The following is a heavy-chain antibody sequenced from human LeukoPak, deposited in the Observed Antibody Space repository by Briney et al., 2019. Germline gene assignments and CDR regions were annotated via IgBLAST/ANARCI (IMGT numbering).Heavy chain of an antibody. CDR2: ISWNSGSI. J-gene: IGHJ4*02. CDR1: GFTFDDYA. CDR3: AKDGRSLWLSLYYFDY. V-gene: IGHV3-9*01. Sequence: GRSLRLSCAASGFTFDDYAMHWVRQAPGKGLEWVSGISWNSGSIGYADSVKGRFTISRDNAKNSLYLQMNSPRAEDTALYYCAKDGRSLWLSLYYFDYWGQGTLVTVSS. D-gene: IGHD2-21*01.